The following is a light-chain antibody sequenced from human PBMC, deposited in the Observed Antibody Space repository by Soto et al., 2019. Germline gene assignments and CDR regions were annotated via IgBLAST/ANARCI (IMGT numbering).Light chain of an antibody. CDR3: QQYGRSRLT. CDR2: GAS. V-gene: IGKV3-20*01. J-gene: IGKJ4*01. CDR1: QSVSSSY. Sequence: EIVLTQSPGTLFLSPGERATLSCRASQSVSSSYLPRYQQKPGQAPRPLIYGASSRATGIPDGFSGSWSGTDFTLTISRLEPDDFAVYYCQQYGRSRLTFRGGTKVEIK.